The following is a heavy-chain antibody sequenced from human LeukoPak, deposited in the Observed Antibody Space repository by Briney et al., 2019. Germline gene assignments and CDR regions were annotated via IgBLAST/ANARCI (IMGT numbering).Heavy chain of an antibody. Sequence: PGGSLRLSCAASGFTVSSNYMSWVRQAPGKGLEWVSVIYSGGSTYYADSVKGRFTISRDNSKNTLYLQMNSLRAEDTAVYYCARDFLGGKSAAFDIWGQGTMVTVSS. D-gene: IGHD4-23*01. CDR2: IYSGGST. J-gene: IGHJ3*02. CDR3: ARDFLGGKSAAFDI. CDR1: GFTVSSNY. V-gene: IGHV3-53*01.